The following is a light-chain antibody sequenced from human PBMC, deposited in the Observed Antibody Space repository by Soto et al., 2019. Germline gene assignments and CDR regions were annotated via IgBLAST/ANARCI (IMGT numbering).Light chain of an antibody. J-gene: IGKJ5*01. CDR1: QSVSSSY. Sequence: EIVLTQSPGTLSLSPGERATLSCRASQSVSSSYLAWYQQKTGQAPRLLIYGASSRATGIPDRFSGSGSGRNFYITISSLEPEDFAVYYCQQYGSSPPITFGQGTRLEIK. CDR2: GAS. CDR3: QQYGSSPPIT. V-gene: IGKV3-20*01.